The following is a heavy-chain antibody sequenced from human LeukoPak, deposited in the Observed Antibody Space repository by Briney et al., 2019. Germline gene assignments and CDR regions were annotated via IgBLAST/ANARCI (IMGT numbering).Heavy chain of an antibody. CDR1: GFTFSAYT. D-gene: IGHD4-11*01. J-gene: IGHJ5*02. CDR3: ARDLTVTSTCWFDL. CDR2: ITGSSTYI. V-gene: IGHV3-21*01. Sequence: GGSLRLSCAVSGFTFSAYTMNWVRQAPGKGLEWVSSITGSSTYIYYADSVKGRFTISRDNAKDSLYLHMNNLGAEDTAVYYCARDLTVTSTCWFDLWGQGTLVTVSS.